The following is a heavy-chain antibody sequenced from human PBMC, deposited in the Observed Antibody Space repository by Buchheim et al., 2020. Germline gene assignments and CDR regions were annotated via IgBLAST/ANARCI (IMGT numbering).Heavy chain of an antibody. CDR1: GYTFTSYY. V-gene: IGHV1-46*01. Sequence: QVQLVQSGAEVKKPGASVKVSCKASGYTFTSYYMHWVRQAPGQGLEWMGIINPSGGSTSYAQKFKGRVTMTRDTSKRTVYMELSSLRSEDTAVYYCARDPAYCGGDCYSNYFDYWGQGTL. J-gene: IGHJ4*02. D-gene: IGHD2-21*02. CDR3: ARDPAYCGGDCYSNYFDY. CDR2: INPSGGST.